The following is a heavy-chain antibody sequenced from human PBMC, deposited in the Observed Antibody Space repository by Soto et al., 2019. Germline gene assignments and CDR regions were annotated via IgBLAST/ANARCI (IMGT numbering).Heavy chain of an antibody. V-gene: IGHV1-46*01. CDR3: ARVRGGGSEFFFDY. Sequence: ASVKVSCKASGDTFSSYAISWVRQAPGQGLEWMAIINPSGGTTYYVQKFEGRVTLTTDTSTSTVYMELSSLRSDDTAVYYCARVRGGGSEFFFDYWGQGTLVTVSS. D-gene: IGHD2-15*01. CDR2: INPSGGTT. J-gene: IGHJ4*02. CDR1: GDTFSSYA.